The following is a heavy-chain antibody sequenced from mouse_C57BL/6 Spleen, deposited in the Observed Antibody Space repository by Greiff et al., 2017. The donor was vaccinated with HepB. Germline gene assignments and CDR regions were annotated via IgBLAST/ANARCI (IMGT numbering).Heavy chain of an antibody. V-gene: IGHV1-69*01. CDR3: ARVSDYFDY. Sequence: QVQLQQPGAELVMPGASVKLSCKASGYTFTSYWMHWVKQRPGQGLEWIGEIDPSDSYTNYNQKFKGKSTLTVDKSSSTAYMQLSSLTSEDAAVDYCARVSDYFDYWGQGTTLTVSS. J-gene: IGHJ2*01. CDR1: GYTFTSYW. CDR2: IDPSDSYT.